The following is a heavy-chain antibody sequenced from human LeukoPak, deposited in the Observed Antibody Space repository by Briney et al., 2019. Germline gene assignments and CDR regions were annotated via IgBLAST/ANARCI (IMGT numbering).Heavy chain of an antibody. CDR2: IIPIFGTA. Sequence: SVKVSCKASGFTFTGYYMHWVRQAPGQGLEWMGGIIPIFGTANYAQKFQGRVTITADKSTSTAYMELSSLRSEDTAVYYCARDRSVHSGWFDPWGQGTLVTVSS. CDR3: ARDRSVHSGWFDP. CDR1: GFTFTGYY. V-gene: IGHV1-69*06. J-gene: IGHJ5*02. D-gene: IGHD1-1*01.